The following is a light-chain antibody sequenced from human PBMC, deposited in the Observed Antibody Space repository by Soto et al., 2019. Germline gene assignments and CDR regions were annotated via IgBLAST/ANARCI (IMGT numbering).Light chain of an antibody. CDR2: VNS. CDR3: SSYAGSNNLV. J-gene: IGLJ2*01. CDR1: SSNIGAGYA. V-gene: IGLV1-40*01. Sequence: QSVLTQPPSVSGAPGQRVTISCAGNSSNIGAGYAVHWYQQLPATAPKLLIYVNSNRPSGVPDRFSGSKSGTSASLAITGLQAEDEADYYCSSYAGSNNLVFGGGTKLTVL.